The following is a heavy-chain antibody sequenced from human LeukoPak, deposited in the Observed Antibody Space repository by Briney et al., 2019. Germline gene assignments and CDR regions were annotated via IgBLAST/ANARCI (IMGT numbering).Heavy chain of an antibody. V-gene: IGHV4-31*03. D-gene: IGHD1-1*01. CDR3: ARAGTTPGDFGY. CDR2: IYYSGST. Sequence: SQTLSLTCTVSGGSISSGGYYWSWIRQHPGKGLEWIGYIYYSGSTYYNPSLKSRVTISVDTSKNQFSLKLSSVTAADTAVYYCARAGTTPGDFGYWGQGTLVTVSS. CDR1: GGSISSGGYY. J-gene: IGHJ4*02.